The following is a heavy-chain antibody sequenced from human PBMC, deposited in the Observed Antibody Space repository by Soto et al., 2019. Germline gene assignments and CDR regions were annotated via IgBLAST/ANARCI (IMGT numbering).Heavy chain of an antibody. D-gene: IGHD2-15*01. CDR3: SADRPDIGVGWWV. CDR2: IVVGSGQT. Sequence: SVKVSCKASGSGFINSGIQWVRQAHGQRIEWIGRIVVGSGQTNYAQKFQERVAITRDTSTGTAYIELSSLRSEDTAVYYCSADRPDIGVGWWVWGQGTTVTVSS. V-gene: IGHV1-58*02. CDR1: GSGFINSG. J-gene: IGHJ6*02.